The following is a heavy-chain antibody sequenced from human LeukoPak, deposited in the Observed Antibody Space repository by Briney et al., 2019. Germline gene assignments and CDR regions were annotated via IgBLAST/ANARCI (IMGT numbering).Heavy chain of an antibody. D-gene: IGHD3-10*01. J-gene: IGHJ4*02. CDR2: ISSSGSNI. Sequence: GGSLRLSCAASGFTFSDYYMSWIRQAPGKGLEWVSYISSSGSNIYYVDSVKGRFTISRDNAKNSLYLQMNSLRAEDTAVYYCAREGYYYGSGSDTPSFDYWGQGTLVTVSS. V-gene: IGHV3-11*01. CDR3: AREGYYYGSGSDTPSFDY. CDR1: GFTFSDYY.